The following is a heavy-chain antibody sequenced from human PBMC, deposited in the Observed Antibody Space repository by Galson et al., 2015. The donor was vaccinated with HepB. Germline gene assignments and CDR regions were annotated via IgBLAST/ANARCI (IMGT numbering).Heavy chain of an antibody. CDR3: ARGRSRNTGDRKTGVYYQYYGMDV. V-gene: IGHV1-46*01. CDR2: INPSAGNK. Sequence: SVKVSCKASGYTFSNYYMHWVRQAPGQGLEWMAIINPSAGNKKFAQKFQGRVTVTRDMSTTTIYMELSSLRSEDTAVYYCARGRSRNTGDRKTGVYYQYYGMDVWGQGTTVTVSS. J-gene: IGHJ6*02. D-gene: IGHD2-8*02. CDR1: GYTFSNYY.